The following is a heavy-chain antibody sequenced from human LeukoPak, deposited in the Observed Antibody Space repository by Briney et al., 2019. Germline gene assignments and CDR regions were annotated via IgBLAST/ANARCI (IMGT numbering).Heavy chain of an antibody. CDR2: IYPGDSDT. J-gene: IGHJ4*02. Sequence: KVGESLKISCKISGYRLTNNWIGWVRQVPGKGLEWMGLIYPGDSDTRYSPSFQGQVTISADKSISTAYLQWSSLKASDTAMYYCASQRFGEFDYWGQGTLVTVSS. CDR1: GYRLTNNW. V-gene: IGHV5-51*01. CDR3: ASQRFGEFDY. D-gene: IGHD3-10*01.